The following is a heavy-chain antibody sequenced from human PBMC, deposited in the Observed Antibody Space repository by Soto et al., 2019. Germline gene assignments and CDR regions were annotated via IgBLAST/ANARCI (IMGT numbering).Heavy chain of an antibody. D-gene: IGHD2-15*01. J-gene: IGHJ4*02. Sequence: QVQLVQSGAEVKPPGASVTVSCKASGYTFTSYYMHWVRQAPGQGLEWMGIINPSSGKTGYAQKFQGILTMPGDTSTSTVYMELRSLTSEDTAVYFCARDLRCSDVSCSKSFDSWGQGALVTVSS. CDR3: ARDLRCSDVSCSKSFDS. V-gene: IGHV1-46*01. CDR1: GYTFTSYY. CDR2: INPSSGKT.